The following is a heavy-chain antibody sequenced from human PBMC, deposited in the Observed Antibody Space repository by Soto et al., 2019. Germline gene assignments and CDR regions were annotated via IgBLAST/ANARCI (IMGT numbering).Heavy chain of an antibody. V-gene: IGHV1-18*01. CDR3: ARGGIYYDDVIHGAFDI. J-gene: IGHJ3*02. CDR2: ISAYNGNT. CDR1: GYTFTSYG. D-gene: IGHD1-26*01. Sequence: QVQLVQSGAEVKKPGASVKGSCKASGYTFTSYGISWVRQAPGQGLEWMGWISAYNGNTNYAQKPEGRVTMTTDTSTSTAYMELRSLRSADTAVYYCARGGIYYDDVIHGAFDIWGQGTMVTVSS.